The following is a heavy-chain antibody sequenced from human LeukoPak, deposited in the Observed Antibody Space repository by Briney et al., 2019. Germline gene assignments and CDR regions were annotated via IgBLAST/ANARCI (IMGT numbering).Heavy chain of an antibody. CDR2: ISGSGGST. J-gene: IGHJ4*02. CDR1: GVTFSSCA. D-gene: IGHD3-3*01. V-gene: IGHV3-23*01. Sequence: GGSLRLSCAASGVTFSSCAMSWVRQAPGKGLERVSAISGSGGSTYYADSVKGRFTISRDNSKNTLYLQMNSLRAEDTAVYYCAKVRRKDYDFWSGQKGFDYWGQGTLVTVSS. CDR3: AKVRRKDYDFWSGQKGFDY.